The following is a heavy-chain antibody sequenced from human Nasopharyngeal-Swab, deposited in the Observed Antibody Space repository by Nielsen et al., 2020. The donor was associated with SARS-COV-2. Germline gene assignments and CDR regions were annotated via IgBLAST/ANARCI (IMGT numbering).Heavy chain of an antibody. J-gene: IGHJ6*02. D-gene: IGHD6-13*01. CDR2: IYYSGST. V-gene: IGHV4-4*07. CDR1: GGSINNYY. CDR3: ARAGIAAAGYYYYGMDV. Sequence: SETLSLTCSVSGGSINNYYWSWIRQPAGKGLEWIGRIYYSGSTYYNPSLKSRVTISVDTSKNQFSLKLSSVTAADTAVYYCARAGIAAAGYYYYGMDVWGQGTTVTVSS.